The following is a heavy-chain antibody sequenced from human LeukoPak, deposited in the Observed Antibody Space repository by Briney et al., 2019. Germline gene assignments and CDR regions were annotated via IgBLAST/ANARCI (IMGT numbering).Heavy chain of an antibody. D-gene: IGHD3-3*01. CDR3: AREGEGTYDFWGGLYYFDY. Sequence: PETLSLTCTVPGGSISSSSYYWGWIRQPPGKGLEWLGSIYYSWTTSYKPSIRSRVTRSVATSKDKFSLKLSFVTAADTAVYYWAREGEGTYDFWGGLYYFDYWGQGTLVTVSS. V-gene: IGHV4-39*07. CDR1: GGSISSSSYY. J-gene: IGHJ4*02. CDR2: IYYSWTT.